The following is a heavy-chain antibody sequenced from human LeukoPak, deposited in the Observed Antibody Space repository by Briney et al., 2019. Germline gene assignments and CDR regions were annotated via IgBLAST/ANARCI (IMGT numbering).Heavy chain of an antibody. Sequence: PGGSLRLSCAASGFTFSRYDMSWVRQAPGKGLEWVSAISTNGGSTHYADSVKGRFTISRDNSKNTLYLQMKSLRAEDTALYYCAKPFMVGATGYYYYYMDVWGEGTTVTVSS. CDR2: ISTNGGST. V-gene: IGHV3-23*01. D-gene: IGHD1-26*01. CDR1: GFTFSRYD. J-gene: IGHJ6*03. CDR3: AKPFMVGATGYYYYYMDV.